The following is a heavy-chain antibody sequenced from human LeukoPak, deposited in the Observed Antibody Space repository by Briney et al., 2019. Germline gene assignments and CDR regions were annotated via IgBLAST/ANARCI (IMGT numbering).Heavy chain of an antibody. Sequence: PGGSLRLSCAASGFTFSGFWMKWVRQAPGKGLEWVANVNQDESQKYYVDPVKGRFTISRDNAKNSLYLQMNSLRAEDTAVYYCARGHHTRGVYDYWGQGTLVTVSS. D-gene: IGHD3-10*01. J-gene: IGHJ4*02. CDR2: VNQDESQK. CDR1: GFTFSGFW. CDR3: ARGHHTRGVYDY. V-gene: IGHV3-7*01.